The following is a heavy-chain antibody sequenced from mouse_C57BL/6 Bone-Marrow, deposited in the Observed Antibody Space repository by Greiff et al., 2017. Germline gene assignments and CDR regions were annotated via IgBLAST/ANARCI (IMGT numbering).Heavy chain of an antibody. J-gene: IGHJ2*01. V-gene: IGHV1-15*01. CDR2: IDPETGGT. D-gene: IGHD2-3*01. CDR1: GYTFTDYE. CDR3: ARGYFY. Sequence: VQLQESGAELVRPGASVTLSCKASGYTFTDYEMHWVKQTPVHGLEWIGAIDPETGGTAYNQKFKGKAILTADKSSSTAYMELRSLTSEDSAVYFCARGYFYWGQGTTLTVSS.